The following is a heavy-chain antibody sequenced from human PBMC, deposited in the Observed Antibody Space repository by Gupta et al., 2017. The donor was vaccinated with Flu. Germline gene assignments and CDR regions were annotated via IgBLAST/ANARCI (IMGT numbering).Heavy chain of an antibody. V-gene: IGHV4-34*02. D-gene: IGHD3-3*01. CDR1: GESFSGYY. CDR2: INHSGNT. Sequence: QVQLKQWGAGQLAPSETLSLTCAVYGESFSGYYGTWIRQSPGMGLEWIGEINHSGNTNYNPSFMSRVSMSVDTSSNQFSLRLSSVTAADTGVYYCAKAREYWSGYERRSWFDPWGQGTLVTVSS. J-gene: IGHJ5*02. CDR3: AKAREYWSGYERRSWFDP.